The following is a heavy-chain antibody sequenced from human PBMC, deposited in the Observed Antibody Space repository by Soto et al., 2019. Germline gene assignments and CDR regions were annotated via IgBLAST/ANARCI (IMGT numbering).Heavy chain of an antibody. D-gene: IGHD3-10*01. J-gene: IGHJ6*02. V-gene: IGHV1-18*01. Sequence: ASVKVSCKASGYSFTSYGISWVRQAPGQGLEWMGWICAYNGNTNYAQKLQGRVTMNTDTSTSTAYMELSSLRSDDTAVYYCARDNGFGESDVWGQGTTVTVS. CDR1: GYSFTSYG. CDR3: ARDNGFGESDV. CDR2: ICAYNGNT.